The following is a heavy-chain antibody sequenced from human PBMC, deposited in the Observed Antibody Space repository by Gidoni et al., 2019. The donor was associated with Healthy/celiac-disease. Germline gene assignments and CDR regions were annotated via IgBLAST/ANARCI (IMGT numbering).Heavy chain of an antibody. V-gene: IGHV3-49*03. Sequence: ASGFTFGDYAMSWFRQAPGKVLEGVGFLRSTAYGGTTEYAAYVKGRVTISRDESKSIAYLKMNSLKTEDTAVYYCTRGEKSGYDAVDYWGQGTMVTVSS. J-gene: IGHJ4*02. D-gene: IGHD5-12*01. CDR2: LRSTAYGGTT. CDR1: GFTFGDYA. CDR3: TRGEKSGYDAVDY.